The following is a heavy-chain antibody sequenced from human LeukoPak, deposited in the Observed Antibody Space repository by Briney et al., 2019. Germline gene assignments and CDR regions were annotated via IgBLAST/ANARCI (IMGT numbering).Heavy chain of an antibody. D-gene: IGHD2-8*01. V-gene: IGHV4-39*01. CDR1: GGSISSSSYY. Sequence: SETLSLTCTVSGGSISSSSYYWGWIRQPPGKGLEWIGSIYYSGSTYYNPSLKSRVTISVDTSKNQFSLKLSSVTAADTAVYYCASSLTNYYFDYWGQGTLVTVSS. CDR2: IYYSGST. CDR3: ASSLTNYYFDY. J-gene: IGHJ4*02.